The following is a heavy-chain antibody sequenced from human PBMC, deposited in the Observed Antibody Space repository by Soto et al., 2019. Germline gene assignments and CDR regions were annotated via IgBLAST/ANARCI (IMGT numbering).Heavy chain of an antibody. J-gene: IGHJ4*02. D-gene: IGHD1-26*01. CDR2: MQPSTGRT. CDR3: ARGVSAGVEY. Sequence: VASVKVSCKASGYSFTSLDINWVRQTAGQGLEWMGWMQPSTGRTGYAQKFQGRVTMTRVTSINTADMELTTLTSDDTAFHYCARGVSAGVEYWGQATLVTVTS. CDR1: GYSFTSLD. V-gene: IGHV1-8*01.